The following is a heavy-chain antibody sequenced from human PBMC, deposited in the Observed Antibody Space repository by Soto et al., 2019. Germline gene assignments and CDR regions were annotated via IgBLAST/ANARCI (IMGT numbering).Heavy chain of an antibody. J-gene: IGHJ5*02. CDR2: IYYSGRT. CDR1: SGSISSTNYY. Sequence: SEILSLTCTVSSGSISSTNYYWGWLRQPPGKGLEWIGTIYYSGRTYYNPSLKSRVTILVDTSKNQFSLNLSPVTAADTAVYYCARSFSTSAIPNWFDPWGQGTLVTVSS. CDR3: ARSFSTSAIPNWFDP. D-gene: IGHD6-6*01. V-gene: IGHV4-39*01.